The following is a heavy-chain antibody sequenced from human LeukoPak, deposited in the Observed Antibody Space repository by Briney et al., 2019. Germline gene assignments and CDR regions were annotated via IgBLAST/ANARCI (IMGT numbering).Heavy chain of an antibody. V-gene: IGHV3-21*01. J-gene: IGHJ6*03. D-gene: IGHD3-3*01. Sequence: GGSLRLSCAASGFTFSSYSMNWVRQAPGKGLEWVSSISSSSSYIYYADSVKGRFTISRDNAKNSLYLQMNSLRAEDTAVYYCARDQTSGYDFWSGYYLPYYYYYMDVWGKGTTVTVSS. CDR3: ARDQTSGYDFWSGYYLPYYYYYMDV. CDR2: ISSSSSYI. CDR1: GFTFSSYS.